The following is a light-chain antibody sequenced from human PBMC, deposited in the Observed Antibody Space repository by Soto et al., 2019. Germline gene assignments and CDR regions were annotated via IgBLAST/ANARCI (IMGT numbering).Light chain of an antibody. Sequence: DIQMTQSPSSLSASVGDRVTITCRASQSISSYLNWYQQKPGKAPKLLIYAASSLQSGVPSRFSGSGSGTDFPLTISILQPEDFATYYCQQIYSTPQAFGQGTKAQIK. CDR2: AAS. CDR1: QSISSY. V-gene: IGKV1-39*01. J-gene: IGKJ1*01. CDR3: QQIYSTPQA.